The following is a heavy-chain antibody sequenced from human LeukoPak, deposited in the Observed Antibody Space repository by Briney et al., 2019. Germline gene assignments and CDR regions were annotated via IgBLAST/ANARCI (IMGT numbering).Heavy chain of an antibody. Sequence: PGGSLRLSCAVSGFTFNSHCMSWVRQAPGKGLEWVANIKKDGSEKYYVDSVKGRFTISRDNAKNSLYLQMNSLRAEDTAVYYCGRDGGYSYGYYSDYWGQGTLVTVSS. CDR3: GRDGGYSYGYYSDY. D-gene: IGHD5-18*01. J-gene: IGHJ4*02. CDR1: GFTFNSHC. V-gene: IGHV3-7*01. CDR2: IKKDGSEK.